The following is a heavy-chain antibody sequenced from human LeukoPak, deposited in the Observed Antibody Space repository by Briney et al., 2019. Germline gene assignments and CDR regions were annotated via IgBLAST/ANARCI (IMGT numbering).Heavy chain of an antibody. V-gene: IGHV4-38-2*02. Sequence: SETLSLTCTVSGYSISSGYYWGWIRQPPGKGLEWIGSIYHSGSTYYNPSLKSRVTISVDTSKNQFSLKLSSVTAADTAVYYCARAPLLGYYMDVWGKGTTVTVSS. D-gene: IGHD2/OR15-2a*01. J-gene: IGHJ6*03. CDR1: GYSISSGYY. CDR2: IYHSGST. CDR3: ARAPLLGYYMDV.